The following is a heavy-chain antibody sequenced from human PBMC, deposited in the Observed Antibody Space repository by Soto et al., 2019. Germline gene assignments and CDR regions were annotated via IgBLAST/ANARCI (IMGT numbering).Heavy chain of an antibody. CDR3: ARGSWLFAFDY. D-gene: IGHD3-22*01. Sequence: PSETLSLTCTVSGGSISSGGYYWSWIRQHPGKGLEWIGYIYYSGSTYYNPSLKSRVTISVDTSKNQFSLKLSSVTAADTAVYYCARGSWLFAFDYWGQGTLVTVSS. J-gene: IGHJ4*02. CDR2: IYYSGST. V-gene: IGHV4-31*03. CDR1: GGSISSGGYY.